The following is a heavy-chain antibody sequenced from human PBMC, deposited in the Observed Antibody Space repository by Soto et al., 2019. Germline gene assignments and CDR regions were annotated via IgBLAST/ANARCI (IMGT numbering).Heavy chain of an antibody. J-gene: IGHJ4*02. CDR3: ARTTVTSFLFDY. Sequence: GPTLENPTATLTLTCTVSGFSLSNVRMGVSWIRQPPGKALEWLAHIFSNDEKSYSTSLKSRLTISKDTSKSQVVLTMTNMDPVDTATYYCARTTVTSFLFDYWGQGTLVTVSS. V-gene: IGHV2-26*01. D-gene: IGHD4-17*01. CDR1: GFSLSNVRMG. CDR2: IFSNDEK.